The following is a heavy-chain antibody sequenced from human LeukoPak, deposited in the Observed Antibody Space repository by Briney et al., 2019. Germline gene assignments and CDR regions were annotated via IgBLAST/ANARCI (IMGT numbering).Heavy chain of an antibody. CDR3: ARDNGDYGDFDY. D-gene: IGHD4-17*01. J-gene: IGHJ4*02. Sequence: ASVKVSCKASGYTFTGYYMHWVRRAPGQGLEWMGWINPNSGGTNYAQKFQGRVTMTRDTSISTAYMELSRLRSDDTAVYYCARDNGDYGDFDYWGQGTLVTVSS. V-gene: IGHV1-2*02. CDR2: INPNSGGT. CDR1: GYTFTGYY.